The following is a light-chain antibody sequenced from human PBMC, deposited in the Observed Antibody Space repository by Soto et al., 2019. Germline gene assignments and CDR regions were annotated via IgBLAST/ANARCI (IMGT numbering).Light chain of an antibody. Sequence: QPVLTQSPSASASLGASVTLTFTLTSGRSSYAIAWHQQQPEKGPRYLMRLNSYGSHSTEDGIPDRFSGSSSVAQRYLTISSLQSEDEADYYCQNWGTGIVVFGGGTKLTVL. CDR2: LNSYGSH. J-gene: IGLJ2*01. CDR1: SGRSSYA. V-gene: IGLV4-69*01. CDR3: QNWGTGIVV.